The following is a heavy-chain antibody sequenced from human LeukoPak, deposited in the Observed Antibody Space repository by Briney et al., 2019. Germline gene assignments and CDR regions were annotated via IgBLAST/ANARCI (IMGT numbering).Heavy chain of an antibody. J-gene: IGHJ4*02. Sequence: GGSLRLSCAASGFTVSSDYMSWVRQAPGRGLEWVSLISSGGSTYYADSVKGRFTISRDNSKNTLYLQMYSLRADDTAVYYCARAEYDSSLGFAYWGQGTLVTVSS. CDR2: ISSGGST. V-gene: IGHV3-53*01. CDR1: GFTVSSDY. D-gene: IGHD3-22*01. CDR3: ARAEYDSSLGFAY.